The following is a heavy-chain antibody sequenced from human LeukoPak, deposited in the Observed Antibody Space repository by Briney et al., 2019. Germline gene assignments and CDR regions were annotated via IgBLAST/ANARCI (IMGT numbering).Heavy chain of an antibody. V-gene: IGHV3-21*05. D-gene: IGHD1-26*01. J-gene: IGHJ3*02. Sequence: GGSLKLSCAAYGFTFSDYTMNWVRLAPGKGLEWVSYINPTRTYIYYADSVKGRFTISRDNAKNSLFLQMNRLRADDTAVYYCARGGSGNYLDAFDIWGQGTWVTVSS. CDR2: INPTRTYI. CDR3: ARGGSGNYLDAFDI. CDR1: GFTFSDYT.